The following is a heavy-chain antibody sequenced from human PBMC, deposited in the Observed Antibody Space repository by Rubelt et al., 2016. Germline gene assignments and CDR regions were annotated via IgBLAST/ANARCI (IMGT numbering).Heavy chain of an antibody. CDR3: ARGESPDL. V-gene: IGHV1-8*01. J-gene: IGHJ5*02. CDR1: GYTFTSYD. CDR2: MNPKSGNI. Sequence: QVQLVQSGAEVKKPGASVKVSCKASGYTFTSYDINWVRQATGQGLEWMGWMNPKSGNIGYAQKFQGRVPMTRNTSRSTAYMELSSLVSEDTAVDYCARGESPDLWGQGTLVTVSS.